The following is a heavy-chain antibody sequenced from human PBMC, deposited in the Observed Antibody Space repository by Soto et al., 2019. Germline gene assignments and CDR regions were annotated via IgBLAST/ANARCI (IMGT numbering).Heavy chain of an antibody. Sequence: QVQLLQSGSEVKKPGSSVKVSCRASGGSLSSYPVTWVRQAPGQGLEWMGRIIPIVGLTNYAQKCQGRVTITADKSTSTAYMELSRLRSDDAAVYYCARPTVGHDAGGTYMDVGGKGTTVIVSS. D-gene: IGHD1-26*01. V-gene: IGHV1-69*02. CDR2: IIPIVGLT. CDR3: ARPTVGHDAGGTYMDV. J-gene: IGHJ6*03. CDR1: GGSLSSYP.